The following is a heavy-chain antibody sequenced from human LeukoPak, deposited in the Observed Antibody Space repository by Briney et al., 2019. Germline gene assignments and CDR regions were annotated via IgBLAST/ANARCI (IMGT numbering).Heavy chain of an antibody. Sequence: ASVKVSCRASGYKFTGYYLHWVRQAPGQGLEWMGWINPNIGGTNYAQKFQGRVTMTRDTSISTAYMELSRLRSDDTAVYYCASFWGGPDRAFDIWGQGTMVTVSS. V-gene: IGHV1-2*02. CDR3: ASFWGGPDRAFDI. J-gene: IGHJ3*02. CDR1: GYKFTGYY. CDR2: INPNIGGT. D-gene: IGHD3-16*01.